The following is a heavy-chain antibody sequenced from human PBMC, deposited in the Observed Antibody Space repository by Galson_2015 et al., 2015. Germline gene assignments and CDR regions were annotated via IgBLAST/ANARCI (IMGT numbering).Heavy chain of an antibody. J-gene: IGHJ4*02. V-gene: IGHV3-7*01. CDR3: ARRGPSPD. CDR2: IKQDGNEE. D-gene: IGHD3-10*01. Sequence: SLRLSCAASGFGFSSYWMTWVRQAPGKGLEWVANIKQDGNEEYYADSVKGRFTIFRDNAKNLLYLQMNNLRVEDTAVYYCARRGPSPDWGQGTLVTVSS. CDR1: GFGFSSYW.